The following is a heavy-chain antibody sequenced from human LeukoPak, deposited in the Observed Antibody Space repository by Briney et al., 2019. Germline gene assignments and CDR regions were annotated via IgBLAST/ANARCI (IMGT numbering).Heavy chain of an antibody. CDR1: GFTVSSNY. CDR2: ISTGGSPI. D-gene: IGHD3-22*01. Sequence: PGGSLRLSCAASGFTVSSNYMTWIRQAPGKGLEWVSYISTGGSPIYYADSVKGRFTISRDNAKNSLYLQMNSLRAEDTAVYYCARGRYDSSGSYSLFDYWGQGTLVTVSS. V-gene: IGHV3-11*01. J-gene: IGHJ4*02. CDR3: ARGRYDSSGSYSLFDY.